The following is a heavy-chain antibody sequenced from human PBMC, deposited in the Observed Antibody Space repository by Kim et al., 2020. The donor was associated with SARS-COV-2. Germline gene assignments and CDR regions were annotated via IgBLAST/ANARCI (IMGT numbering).Heavy chain of an antibody. CDR3: AKDQLNYYGSGSYYNQPRGNVFDI. Sequence: GGSLRLSCAASGFTFSSYAMSWVRQAPGKGLEWVSVIYSGGSSTYYADSVKGRFTISRDNSKNTLYLQMNSLRAEDTAVYYCAKDQLNYYGSGSYYNQPRGNVFDIWGQGTMVTVSS. D-gene: IGHD3-10*01. CDR2: IYSGGSST. V-gene: IGHV3-23*03. CDR1: GFTFSSYA. J-gene: IGHJ3*02.